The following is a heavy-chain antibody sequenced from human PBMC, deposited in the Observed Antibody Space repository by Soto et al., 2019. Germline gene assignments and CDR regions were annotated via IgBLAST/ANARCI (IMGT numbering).Heavy chain of an antibody. CDR1: GGSISSSSYY. CDR3: ARIRITMIVVVTTGWFGP. Sequence: SETLSLTCTVSGGSISSSSYYWGWIRQPPGKGLEWIGSIYYSGSTYYNPSLKSRVTISVDTSKNQFSLKLSSVTAADTAVYYCARIRITMIVVVTTGWFGPWGQGTLVTVSS. J-gene: IGHJ5*02. CDR2: IYYSGST. V-gene: IGHV4-39*01. D-gene: IGHD3-22*01.